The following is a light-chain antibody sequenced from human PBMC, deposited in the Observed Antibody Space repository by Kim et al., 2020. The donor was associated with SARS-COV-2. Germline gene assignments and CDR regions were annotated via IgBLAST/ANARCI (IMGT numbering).Light chain of an antibody. CDR3: SAWDGTLRGYV. CDR2: RDD. Sequence: QTATLTCTGTSSDVGHHGAAWLQHHQGHPPKLLSYRDDSRPSGISERFSASRSGDTASLTISGLQPEDEADYYCSAWDGTLRGYVFGTGTKVTVL. J-gene: IGLJ1*01. V-gene: IGLV10-54*04. CDR1: SSDVGHHG.